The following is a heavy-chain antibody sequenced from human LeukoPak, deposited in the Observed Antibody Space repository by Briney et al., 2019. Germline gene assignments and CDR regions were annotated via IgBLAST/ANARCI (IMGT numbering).Heavy chain of an antibody. Sequence: GGSLRLSCAASGFTFSSYEMNWVRQAPGKGLEWVSYISSSGSTIYYADSVKGRFTISRDNAKNSLYLQMNSLRAEDTAVYYCAREYYYDSSGYYYLLTSQYYFDYWGQGTLVTASS. CDR3: AREYYYDSSGYYYLLTSQYYFDY. V-gene: IGHV3-48*03. CDR1: GFTFSSYE. CDR2: ISSSGSTI. J-gene: IGHJ4*02. D-gene: IGHD3-22*01.